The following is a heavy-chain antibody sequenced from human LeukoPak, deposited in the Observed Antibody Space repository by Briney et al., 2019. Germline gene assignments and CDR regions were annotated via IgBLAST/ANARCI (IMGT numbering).Heavy chain of an antibody. D-gene: IGHD3-22*01. CDR1: DESINSGGFY. V-gene: IGHV4-30-2*01. CDR3: ARESDQSDTSGYLEPPLDY. J-gene: IGHJ4*02. Sequence: SETLSLTCSVSDESINSGGFYWTWIRQPPGKGLVWLGYSDHGGNTHYNPSLESRVTISVDTAKNQFSLKLTSVTAADTAVYYCARESDQSDTSGYLEPPLDYWGQGTLVTVSS. CDR2: SDHGGNT.